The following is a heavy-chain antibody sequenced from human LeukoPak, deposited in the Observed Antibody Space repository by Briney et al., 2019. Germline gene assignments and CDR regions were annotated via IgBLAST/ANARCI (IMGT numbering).Heavy chain of an antibody. CDR1: GGTFSSYA. Sequence: ASVKVPCKASGGTFSSYAISWVRQAPGQGLEWMGGIIPIFGTANYAQKFQGRVTITADESTSTAYMELSSLRSEDTAVYYCARFRYQLLHFDYWGQGTLVTVSS. CDR2: IIPIFGTA. V-gene: IGHV1-69*13. CDR3: ARFRYQLLHFDY. D-gene: IGHD2-2*01. J-gene: IGHJ4*02.